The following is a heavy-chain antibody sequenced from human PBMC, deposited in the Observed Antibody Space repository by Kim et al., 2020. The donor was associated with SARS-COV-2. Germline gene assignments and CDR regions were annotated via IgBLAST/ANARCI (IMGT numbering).Heavy chain of an antibody. D-gene: IGHD2-2*01. Sequence: SVKVSCKASGGTFSSYAISWVRQAPGQGLEWMGGIIPIFGTANYAQKFQGRVTITADESTSTAYMELSSLRSEDTAVYYCARSVPYCSSTSCFNYYYGMDVWGQGTTVTVSS. CDR2: IIPIFGTA. J-gene: IGHJ6*02. CDR3: ARSVPYCSSTSCFNYYYGMDV. CDR1: GGTFSSYA. V-gene: IGHV1-69*13.